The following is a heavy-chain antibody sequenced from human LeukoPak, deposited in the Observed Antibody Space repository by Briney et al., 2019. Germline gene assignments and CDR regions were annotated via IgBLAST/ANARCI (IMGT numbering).Heavy chain of an antibody. D-gene: IGHD3-10*01. V-gene: IGHV3-23*01. J-gene: IGHJ4*02. Sequence: GGSLRLSCAVSGITLSNYGMSWVRQAPGKGLEWVAGLSGSGGRTNYADSVQGRFTISRDNPKNTLYLQMNSLRAEDTAVYFCAKRGVVIRVFLVGFHKEAYYFDSWGQGALVTVSS. CDR1: GITLSNYG. CDR3: AKRGVVIRVFLVGFHKEAYYFDS. CDR2: LSGSGGRT.